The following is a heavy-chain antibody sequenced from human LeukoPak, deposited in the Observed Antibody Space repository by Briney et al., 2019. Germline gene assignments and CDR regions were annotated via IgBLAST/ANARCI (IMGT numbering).Heavy chain of an antibody. CDR2: ISYDGSDK. J-gene: IGHJ6*02. V-gene: IGHV3-30*03. Sequence: GGSLRLSCAASGFTFSNDGMHWVRQAPGRGLEWVALISYDGSDKHYADSVKGRFTVSRDNSKNTLYLQMNSLSRDDTAVYYCARGKAPPYYYGMDVWGQGTTVTVSS. CDR1: GFTFSNDG. CDR3: ARGKAPPYYYGMDV.